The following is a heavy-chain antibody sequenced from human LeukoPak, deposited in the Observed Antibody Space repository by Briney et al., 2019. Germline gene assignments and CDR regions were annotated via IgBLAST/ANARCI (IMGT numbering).Heavy chain of an antibody. Sequence: SETLSLTCAVYGGSFSGYYWSWIRQPPGKGLEWIGEINHSGSTNYNPSLKSRVTMSLDTSKNQLSLKLSSVTAADRAVYYCVRDGVPVGPDAFDIWGQGTMVTVSS. CDR1: GGSFSGYY. J-gene: IGHJ3*02. CDR2: INHSGST. D-gene: IGHD1-1*01. V-gene: IGHV4-34*01. CDR3: VRDGVPVGPDAFDI.